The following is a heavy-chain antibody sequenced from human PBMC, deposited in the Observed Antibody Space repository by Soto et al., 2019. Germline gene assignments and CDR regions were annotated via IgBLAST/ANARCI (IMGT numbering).Heavy chain of an antibody. CDR2: IYYSGTT. CDR3: ARHFSVDYFDY. Sequence: PSETLSLTCAVSGDSITSNSYFWAWIRQPPGKGLEWIGSIYYSGTTYYNPSLKSRVTISVDRSKNQFSLKLSSVTAADTAVYYCARHFSVDYFDYWGQRALVTVSS. J-gene: IGHJ4*02. CDR1: GDSITSNSYF. V-gene: IGHV4-39*01.